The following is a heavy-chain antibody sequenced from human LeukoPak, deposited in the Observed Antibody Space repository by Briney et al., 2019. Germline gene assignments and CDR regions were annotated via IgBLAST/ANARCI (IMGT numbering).Heavy chain of an antibody. V-gene: IGHV1-2*06. CDR2: INPNSGGT. CDR3: AREPMVRDFNWFDP. Sequence: ASVKVSCKASGYTFTGYYLHWVRQAPGQGLEWMGRINPNSGGTSYAQKFQGRVTMTTDTSISTAYMELNRLTSDDTAVYYCAREPMVRDFNWFDPWGQGTLVTVSS. J-gene: IGHJ5*02. D-gene: IGHD3-10*01. CDR1: GYTFTGYY.